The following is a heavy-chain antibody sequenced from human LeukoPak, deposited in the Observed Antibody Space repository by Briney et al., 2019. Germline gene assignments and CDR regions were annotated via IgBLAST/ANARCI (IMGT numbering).Heavy chain of an antibody. Sequence: ASVKVSCKASGGTFSSYAISWVRQAPGQGLEWMGRIIPILGIAIYAQKFQGRVTITADKSTSTAYMELSSLRSEDTAVYYCARDSGEMATIGGKHYYYYGMDVWGQGTTVTVSS. J-gene: IGHJ6*02. CDR3: ARDSGEMATIGGKHYYYYGMDV. D-gene: IGHD5-24*01. V-gene: IGHV1-69*04. CDR2: IIPILGIA. CDR1: GGTFSSYA.